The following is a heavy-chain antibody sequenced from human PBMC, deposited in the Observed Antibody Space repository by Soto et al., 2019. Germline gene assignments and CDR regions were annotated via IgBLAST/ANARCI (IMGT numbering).Heavy chain of an antibody. CDR3: AKLVSVGRRFDI. Sequence: EVQLLESGGGLVQPGGSLRLSCAASGFTFSSYAMSWVRQAPGKGLEWVSAISGSGGSTYYADSVKGRFTISRDNSKNTLYLQMNSVRAEDTAVYYFAKLVSVGRRFDIWGQGTMVTVSS. CDR2: ISGSGGST. J-gene: IGHJ3*02. D-gene: IGHD2-8*01. CDR1: GFTFSSYA. V-gene: IGHV3-23*01.